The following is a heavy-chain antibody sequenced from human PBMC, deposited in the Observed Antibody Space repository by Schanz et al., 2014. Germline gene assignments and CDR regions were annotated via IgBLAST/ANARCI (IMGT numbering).Heavy chain of an antibody. J-gene: IGHJ5*02. CDR2: INPSGGST. Sequence: QVQLVQSGADVKKPGSSVRVSCKASGGTFSRLTFSWVRQAPGQGLEWMGMINPSGGSTTYAQKFQGRVTMTRDTSTSTVYMELRSLRSDDTAVYYCARDRRRYCSTASCLHDNWFDPWGQGTLVIVSS. CDR3: ARDRRRYCSTASCLHDNWFDP. V-gene: IGHV1-46*01. CDR1: GGTFSRLT. D-gene: IGHD2-2*01.